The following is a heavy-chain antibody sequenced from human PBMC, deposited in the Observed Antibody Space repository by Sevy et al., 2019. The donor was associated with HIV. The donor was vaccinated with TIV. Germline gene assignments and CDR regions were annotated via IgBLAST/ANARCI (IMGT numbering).Heavy chain of an antibody. CDR3: ATNTNYYDNSGRTPPHFQH. CDR1: GFTFNVYD. Sequence: GGSLRLSCAASGFTFNVYDMNSVRQAPEKGLEWVSHITSSNSARYYADSVKGRFTISRDNAKNTLYLQMNRLRDEDTAVYYCATNTNYYDNSGRTPPHFQHWGQGTLVTVSS. D-gene: IGHD3-22*01. CDR2: ITSSNSAR. V-gene: IGHV3-48*02. J-gene: IGHJ1*01.